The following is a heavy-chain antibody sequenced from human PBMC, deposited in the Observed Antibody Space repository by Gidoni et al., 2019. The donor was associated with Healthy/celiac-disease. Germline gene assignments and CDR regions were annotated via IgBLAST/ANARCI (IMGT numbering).Heavy chain of an antibody. J-gene: IGHJ4*02. CDR2: ISYDGSNK. V-gene: IGHV3-30-3*01. Sequence: QVQLVASGGGVVQPGRSLRLSCAASGSPSSSYARHWVRQAPGKGLEWVAVISYDGSNKYDADSVKGRFTISRENSKNTLYQQMNSLRAEDTAVYYCARGGYSYGSYRDYWGQGTLVTVSS. CDR1: GSPSSSYA. CDR3: ARGGYSYGSYRDY. D-gene: IGHD5-18*01.